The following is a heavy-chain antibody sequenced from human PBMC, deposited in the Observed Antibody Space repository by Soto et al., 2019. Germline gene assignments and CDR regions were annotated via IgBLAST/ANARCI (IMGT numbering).Heavy chain of an antibody. CDR1: GGSVSSCSYY. CDR2: IYYSGST. CDR3: ARRLELRHYYYYYGMDV. V-gene: IGHV4-61*01. Sequence: PSETLSLTCTVSGGSVSSCSYYWSWIRHPPGKGLDWIGYIYYSGSTNYNPSLKSRVTISVDTSKNQFSLKLSSVTAADTAVYYCARRLELRHYYYYYGMDVWGQGTTVTVSS. D-gene: IGHD1-7*01. J-gene: IGHJ6*02.